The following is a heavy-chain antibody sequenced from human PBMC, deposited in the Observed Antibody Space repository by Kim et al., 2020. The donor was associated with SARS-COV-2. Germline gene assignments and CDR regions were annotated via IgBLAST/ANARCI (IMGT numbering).Heavy chain of an antibody. CDR2: IYPGDSDT. CDR1: GYSFTSYW. J-gene: IGHJ1*01. Sequence: GESLKISCKGSGYSFTSYWIGWVRQMPGKGLEWMGIIYPGDSDTRYSPSFQGQVTISADKSISTAYLQWSSLKASDTAMYYCARSGHYGDYGAEYFQHWGQGTLVTVSS. D-gene: IGHD4-17*01. CDR3: ARSGHYGDYGAEYFQH. V-gene: IGHV5-51*01.